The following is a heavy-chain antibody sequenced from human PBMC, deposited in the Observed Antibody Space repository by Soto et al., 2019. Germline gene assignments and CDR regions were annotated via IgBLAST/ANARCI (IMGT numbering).Heavy chain of an antibody. CDR1: GFSFSDYS. Sequence: QVQLVESGGDLVKPGGSLRLSCVASGFSFSDYSMTWMRQAPGGGLDFVAFISNTAITDYDADSVKGRFTISRDNARNSVYLQMDSLRAEDPAVYYCARDVHQMLSHKHYYSYLDVWGTGTTVTVSS. D-gene: IGHD2-2*01. J-gene: IGHJ6*03. CDR3: ARDVHQMLSHKHYYSYLDV. V-gene: IGHV3-11*01. CDR2: ISNTAITD.